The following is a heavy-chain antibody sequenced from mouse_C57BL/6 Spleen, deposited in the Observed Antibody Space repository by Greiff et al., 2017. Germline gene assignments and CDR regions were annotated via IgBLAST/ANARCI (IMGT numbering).Heavy chain of an antibody. CDR1: GYAFTNYL. J-gene: IGHJ3*01. CDR2: INPGSGGT. D-gene: IGHD3-2*02. CDR3: ARSDSSGYGFAY. V-gene: IGHV1-54*01. Sequence: QVQLKQSGAELVRPGTSVKVSCKASGYAFTNYLIEWVKQRPGQGLEWIGVINPGSGGTNYNEKFKGKATLTADKYSSTAYMQLSSLTSEDSAVYFCARSDSSGYGFAYWGQGTLVTVSA.